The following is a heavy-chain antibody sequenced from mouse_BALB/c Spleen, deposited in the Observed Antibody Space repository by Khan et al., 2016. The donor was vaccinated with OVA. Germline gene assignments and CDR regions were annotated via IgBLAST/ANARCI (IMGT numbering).Heavy chain of an antibody. V-gene: IGHV2-6-1*01. Sequence: QVQLQQSGPGLVAPSQSLSITCTISGFSLTNYGVHWVRQPPGKGLEWLVVIWSDGSTTYNSALKSRLSISKDNSKSQLFLKMNSLQTDDTAMYYCARQPYYHYYVMDYWGQGTSVTVSS. CDR1: GFSLTNYG. D-gene: IGHD2-10*01. CDR3: ARQPYYHYYVMDY. J-gene: IGHJ4*01. CDR2: IWSDGST.